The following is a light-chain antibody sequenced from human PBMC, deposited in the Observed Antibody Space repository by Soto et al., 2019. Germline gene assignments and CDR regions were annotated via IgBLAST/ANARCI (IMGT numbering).Light chain of an antibody. CDR3: MQALQTPWT. V-gene: IGKV2-28*01. CDR2: WGS. Sequence: DIVMTQSPLSLPVTPGEPASISCRSSQSLLHSNGYNYLDWYLQKPGQSPQLLIYWGSNRASGVPGRFSGSGSGTDFKLKNSRVEAEDVGVYFCMQALQTPWTFGQGTKVDIK. J-gene: IGKJ1*01. CDR1: QSLLHSNGYNY.